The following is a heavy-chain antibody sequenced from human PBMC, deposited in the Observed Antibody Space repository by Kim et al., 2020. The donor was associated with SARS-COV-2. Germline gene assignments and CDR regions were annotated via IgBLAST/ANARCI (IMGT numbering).Heavy chain of an antibody. CDR1: GYSFTNYW. CDR2: IDPRDSHT. CDR3: ARHRGLLWFGELH. J-gene: IGHJ4*02. V-gene: IGHV5-10-1*01. D-gene: IGHD3-10*01. Sequence: GESLKISCKGSGYSFTNYWISWVRQMPGKGLEWMGKIDPRDSHTNYSPSLQGHVTISADNSISTPYLQWSSLKASDTAIYYCARHRGLLWFGELHWGLGTLVTVSS.